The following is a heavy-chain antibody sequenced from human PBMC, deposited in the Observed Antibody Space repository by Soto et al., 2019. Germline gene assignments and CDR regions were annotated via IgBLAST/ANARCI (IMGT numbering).Heavy chain of an antibody. V-gene: IGHV4-59*08. D-gene: IGHD3-10*01. CDR2: VNDNWGS. CDR1: GGSISSYY. Sequence: QVPLQESGPGLVKPSETLSLSCTVSGGSISSYYWSWIRQTPEKGLEWIGYVNDNWGSNYNPSLKSRVAISLDTPKSQFSLKLAPVTATAPGVYYCVRQGFGALHGLVAVWGQGTTVTVSS. CDR3: VRQGFGALHGLVAV. J-gene: IGHJ6*02.